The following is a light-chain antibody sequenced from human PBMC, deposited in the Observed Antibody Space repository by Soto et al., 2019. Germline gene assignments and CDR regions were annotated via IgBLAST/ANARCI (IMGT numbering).Light chain of an antibody. Sequence: QSVLTPPASVSGSPGQSIAISCTGTSSDIGAYNYVSWYQQHPDKAPKLMIFDVNNRPSGVSDRFSGSKSGNTASLTISGLQAEDEADYYCSSYVSSGTYVFGTGTKVTVL. CDR2: DVN. CDR3: SSYVSSGTYV. CDR1: SSDIGAYNY. J-gene: IGLJ1*01. V-gene: IGLV2-14*03.